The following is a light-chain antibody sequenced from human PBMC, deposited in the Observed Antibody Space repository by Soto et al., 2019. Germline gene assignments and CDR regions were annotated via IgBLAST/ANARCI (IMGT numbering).Light chain of an antibody. CDR1: SSDVGSYNL. V-gene: IGLV2-23*01. CDR3: SSYAGSSTFYV. Sequence: QSVLTQPASVSGSPGQSITISCTGTSSDVGSYNLVSWYQQHPGKAPKLMIYEGSKRPSGVSNRFSGSKSGNTASLTISGIQAEDEADYSCSSYAGSSTFYVFGPGTKVTVL. CDR2: EGS. J-gene: IGLJ1*01.